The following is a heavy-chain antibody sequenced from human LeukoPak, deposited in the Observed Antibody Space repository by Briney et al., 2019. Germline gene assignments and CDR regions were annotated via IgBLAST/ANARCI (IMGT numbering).Heavy chain of an antibody. V-gene: IGHV4-59*01. Sequence: SETLSLTCAVSGGSISFYYWSWLRQPPGKRLEWIGYIYNSGTTRYNPSLMSRVTISIDTSKNQFSLKLQSVTAADTAVYYCARIPGDRPDDWGQGTLVTVS. CDR3: ARIPGDRPDD. J-gene: IGHJ4*02. CDR1: GGSISFYY. CDR2: IYNSGTT. D-gene: IGHD7-27*01.